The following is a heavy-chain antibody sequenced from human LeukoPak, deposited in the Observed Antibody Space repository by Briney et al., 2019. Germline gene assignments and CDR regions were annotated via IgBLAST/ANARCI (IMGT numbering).Heavy chain of an antibody. Sequence: ASVKVSCKASGYTFIDYYMYWVRQAPGQGLEWMGVITPTGGSTNYAQNFQGRVTMTRDTSTSTLYMELSRLTSEDTAVYYCARGEDFWGQGTLVTVSS. CDR3: ARGEDF. V-gene: IGHV1-46*01. CDR2: ITPTGGST. J-gene: IGHJ4*02. CDR1: GYTFIDYY.